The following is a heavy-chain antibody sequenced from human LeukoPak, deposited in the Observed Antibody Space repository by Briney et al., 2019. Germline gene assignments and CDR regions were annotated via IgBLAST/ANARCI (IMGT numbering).Heavy chain of an antibody. CDR2: INSDGSST. V-gene: IGHV3-74*01. CDR3: ARERSSYSSSSGVGYYYYGMDA. CDR1: GFTFSSYW. Sequence: GGSLRLSCAASGFTFSSYWMHWVRQAPGKGLVWVSRINSDGSSTSYADSVKGRFTISRDNAKNTLYLQMNSLRAEDTAVYYCARERSSYSSSSGVGYYYYGMDAWGQGTTVTVSS. J-gene: IGHJ6*02. D-gene: IGHD6-6*01.